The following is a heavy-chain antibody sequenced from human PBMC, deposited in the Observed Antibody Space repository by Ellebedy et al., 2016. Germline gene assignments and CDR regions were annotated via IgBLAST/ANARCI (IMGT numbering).Heavy chain of an antibody. Sequence: GESLKISXAASGFTFSSYGMHWVRQAPGKGLEWVAVISYDGSNKYYADSVKGRFTISRDNSKNTLYLQMNSLRAEDTAVYYCAKDRVRGSYSPSYFDYWGQGTLVTVSS. D-gene: IGHD1-26*01. CDR3: AKDRVRGSYSPSYFDY. J-gene: IGHJ4*02. CDR1: GFTFSSYG. V-gene: IGHV3-30*18. CDR2: ISYDGSNK.